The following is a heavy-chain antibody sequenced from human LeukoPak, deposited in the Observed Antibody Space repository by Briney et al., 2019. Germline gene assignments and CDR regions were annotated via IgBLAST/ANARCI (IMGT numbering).Heavy chain of an antibody. V-gene: IGHV3-23*01. CDR1: GFTFSSYA. CDR2: ISGSGGST. Sequence: PGGSLRLSCAASGFTFSSYAMSWVRQAPGKGLEWVSAISGSGGSTYYADSVKGRFTISRDNSKNTLHLQMNSLRAEDTAVYYCAKRGDSSSWYGNFDYWGQGTLVTVSS. D-gene: IGHD6-13*01. CDR3: AKRGDSSSWYGNFDY. J-gene: IGHJ4*02.